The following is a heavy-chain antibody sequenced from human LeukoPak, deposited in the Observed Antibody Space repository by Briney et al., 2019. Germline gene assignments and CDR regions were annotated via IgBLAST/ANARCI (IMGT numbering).Heavy chain of an antibody. CDR2: ISSSGSTI. V-gene: IGHV3-11*01. D-gene: IGHD1-26*01. CDR3: AKIPRGEWELPNFDY. Sequence: PSETLSLTCAVYGGSFSDYYMSWIRQAPGKGLEWVSYISSSGSTIYYADSVKGRFTISRDNAKNSLYLQMNSLRAEDTAVYYCAKIPRGEWELPNFDYWGQGTLVTVSS. CDR1: GGSFSDYY. J-gene: IGHJ4*02.